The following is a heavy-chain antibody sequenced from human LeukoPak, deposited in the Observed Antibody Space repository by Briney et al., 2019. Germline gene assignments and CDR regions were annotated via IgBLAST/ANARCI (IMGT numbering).Heavy chain of an antibody. V-gene: IGHV3-23*01. CDR3: AKDLALNLVVYYFDY. D-gene: IGHD2-2*01. CDR1: GFTFSSYA. Sequence: TGGSLRLSCAASGFTFSSYAMSWVRQAPGKGLEWVSGISGSGGNTYYADSVKGRFTISRDNSKNTLYLQMNSLRAEDTAVYYCAKDLALNLVVYYFDYWGQGTLVTVSS. CDR2: ISGSGGNT. J-gene: IGHJ4*02.